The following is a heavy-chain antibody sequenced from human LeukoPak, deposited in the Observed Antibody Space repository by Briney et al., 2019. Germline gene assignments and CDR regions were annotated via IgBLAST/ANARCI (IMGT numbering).Heavy chain of an antibody. V-gene: IGHV4-61*02. CDR2: IYTSGST. Sequence: SETLSLTCTVSGGSISSGSYYWSWIRQPAGKGLEWIGRIYTSGSTNYNPSLKSRITISVDTSKNQFSLKLSSVIAADTAVYYCARDIAAAGTFDYWGQGTLVTVSS. CDR3: ARDIAAAGTFDY. CDR1: GGSISSGSYY. J-gene: IGHJ4*02. D-gene: IGHD6-13*01.